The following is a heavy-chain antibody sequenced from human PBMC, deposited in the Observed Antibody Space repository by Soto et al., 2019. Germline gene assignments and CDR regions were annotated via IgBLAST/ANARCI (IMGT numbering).Heavy chain of an antibody. CDR2: INGDASST. V-gene: IGHV3-74*01. Sequence: PGGSLRLSCEGSGFSIRCYLMHWVRQSPGEGLVWVSCINGDASSTTYADSVKGRFTISRDDAKNTVYLQMTSLRAEDTAVYFCARDRSYAMEVWGQGTRVTVSS. J-gene: IGHJ6*02. CDR3: ARDRSYAMEV. CDR1: GFSIRCYL.